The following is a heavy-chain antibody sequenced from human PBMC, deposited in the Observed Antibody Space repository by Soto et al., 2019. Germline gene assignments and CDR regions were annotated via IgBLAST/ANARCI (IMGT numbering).Heavy chain of an antibody. V-gene: IGHV3-48*02. CDR3: ARWTYADTANSYYFDY. Sequence: GGSLRLSCAASGFTFSSYSMNWVRQAPGKGLEWVSYISSSSSTIYYADSVKGRFTISRDNAKNSLYLQMNSLRDEDTAVYYCARWTYADTANSYYFDYWGQGTLVTVSS. D-gene: IGHD5-18*01. J-gene: IGHJ4*02. CDR2: ISSSSSTI. CDR1: GFTFSSYS.